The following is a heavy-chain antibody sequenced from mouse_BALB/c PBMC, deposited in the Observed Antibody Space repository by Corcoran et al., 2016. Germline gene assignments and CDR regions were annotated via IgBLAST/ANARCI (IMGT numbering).Heavy chain of an antibody. V-gene: IGHV1-22*01. J-gene: IGHJ2*01. CDR1: GYSFTGYY. CDR2: INPYNGAT. Sequence: EVQLPQSGPELVKPEASVKISCKASGYSFTGYYMHWVKQSHVKSLEWIGRINPYNGATSYNQNFKDKASLTVDKSSSTAYMELHSLTSEDSAVDYCARYYGSSYDYWGQGNTLAVSS. D-gene: IGHD1-1*01. CDR3: ARYYGSSYDY.